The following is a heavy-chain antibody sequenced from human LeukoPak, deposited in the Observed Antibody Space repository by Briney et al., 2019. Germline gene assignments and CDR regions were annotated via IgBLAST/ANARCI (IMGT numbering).Heavy chain of an antibody. J-gene: IGHJ3*02. CDR2: IIPIFGTA. CDR1: GGTFSSYA. D-gene: IGHD1-26*01. Sequence: GASVKVSCKASGGTFSSYAISWVRQAPGQGLEWMGGIIPIFGTANYAQKFQGRVTITADESTSTAYMELSSLRSEDTAVYYCAFLSGSYGPYAFDIWGQGTMVTVSS. CDR3: AFLSGSYGPYAFDI. V-gene: IGHV1-69*13.